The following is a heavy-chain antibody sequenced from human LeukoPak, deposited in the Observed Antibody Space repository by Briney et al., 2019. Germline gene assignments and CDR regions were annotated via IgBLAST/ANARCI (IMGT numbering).Heavy chain of an antibody. Sequence: PSETLSLTCTVPGGSISSYYWSWIRQPPGKGLEWIGEINHSGSTNYDPSLKSRVTISVDTSKNQFSLKLSSVTAADTAVYYCARGGMGASGWYWVPNWFDPWGQGTLVTVSS. CDR3: ARGGMGASGWYWVPNWFDP. V-gene: IGHV4-34*01. CDR2: INHSGST. CDR1: GGSISSYY. J-gene: IGHJ5*02. D-gene: IGHD6-19*01.